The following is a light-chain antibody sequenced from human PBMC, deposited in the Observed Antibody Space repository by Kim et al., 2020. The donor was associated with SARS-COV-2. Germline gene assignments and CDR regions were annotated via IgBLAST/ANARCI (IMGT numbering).Light chain of an antibody. CDR3: QQYKDWPLT. CDR1: QSVGNS. CDR2: GAS. Sequence: EIVLTQSPATLSVSPGEGATLSCRASQSVGNSLAWFQKKRGQAPRLLMYGASTRATDIPARFSGSGSGTDFTLTISSLQSEDFAVYYCQQYKDWPLTFGGGTKVDIK. V-gene: IGKV3-15*01. J-gene: IGKJ4*01.